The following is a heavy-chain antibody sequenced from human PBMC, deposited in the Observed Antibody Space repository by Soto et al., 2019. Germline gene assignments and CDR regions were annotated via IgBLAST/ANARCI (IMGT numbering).Heavy chain of an antibody. Sequence: QVQLVQSGAEVKKPGASVKVSCKASGYTFTSYDINWVRQATGQGLEWMGWMNPNSGNTGYAQKFQGRVTMTRNTSISTAYMELSSLRSEDTAVYYCARRGYSSSWYYYYYYGMDVWGQGTTATVSS. CDR3: ARRGYSSSWYYYYYYGMDV. V-gene: IGHV1-8*01. CDR1: GYTFTSYD. D-gene: IGHD6-13*01. J-gene: IGHJ6*02. CDR2: MNPNSGNT.